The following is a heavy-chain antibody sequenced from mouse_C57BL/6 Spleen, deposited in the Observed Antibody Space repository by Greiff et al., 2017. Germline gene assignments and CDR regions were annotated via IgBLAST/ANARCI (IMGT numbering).Heavy chain of an antibody. CDR1: GYSITSGYY. CDR2: ISYDGSN. D-gene: IGHD2-4*01. Sequence: EVKLQESGPGLVKPSQSLSLTCSVTGYSITSGYYWNWIRQFPGNKLEWMGYISYDGSNNYNPSLKNRISITRDTSKNQFFLKLNSVTTEDTATYYCARDEDYLYYAMDYWGQGTSVTVSS. V-gene: IGHV3-6*01. J-gene: IGHJ4*01. CDR3: ARDEDYLYYAMDY.